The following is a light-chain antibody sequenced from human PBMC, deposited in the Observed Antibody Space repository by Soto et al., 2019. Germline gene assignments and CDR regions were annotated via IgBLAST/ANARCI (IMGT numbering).Light chain of an antibody. CDR2: DVS. Sequence: QSVLTQPASVSGSPGQSITISCTGTNSDIGGYNYVSWYQQHPDKAPKLIIYDVSNRPSGVSSRFSGSKSGNTASLTISGLQTEDEADYYCSSYTSSSNLHVVFGGGTQLTVL. CDR3: SSYTSSSNLHVV. CDR1: NSDIGGYNY. J-gene: IGLJ2*01. V-gene: IGLV2-14*01.